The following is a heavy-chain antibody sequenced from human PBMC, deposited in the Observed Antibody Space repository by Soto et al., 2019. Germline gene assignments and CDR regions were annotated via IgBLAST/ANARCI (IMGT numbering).Heavy chain of an antibody. Sequence: PGGSLRLSCAASGFTFSSYSMNWVRQAPGKGLEWVSSISSSSSYIYYADSVKGRFTISRDNAKNSLYLQMNSLRAEDTAVYYCASSPLPYCSSTSCYVAGYWGQRTLVHVSS. CDR2: ISSSSSYI. J-gene: IGHJ4*02. D-gene: IGHD2-2*01. CDR3: ASSPLPYCSSTSCYVAGY. CDR1: GFTFSSYS. V-gene: IGHV3-21*01.